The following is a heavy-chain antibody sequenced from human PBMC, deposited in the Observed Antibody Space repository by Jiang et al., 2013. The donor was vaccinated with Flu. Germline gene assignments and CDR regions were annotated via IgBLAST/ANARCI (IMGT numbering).Heavy chain of an antibody. CDR2: IYWDDDK. D-gene: IGHD5-24*01. CDR3: AHTYTRRHGYNYDY. V-gene: IGHV2-5*02. Sequence: VGWIRQPQERPEWLALIYWDDDKRYSPSLKSRLTITKDTSKNQVVLTMTNMDPVDTATYYCAHTYTRRHGYNYDYWGQGTLVTVSS. J-gene: IGHJ4*02.